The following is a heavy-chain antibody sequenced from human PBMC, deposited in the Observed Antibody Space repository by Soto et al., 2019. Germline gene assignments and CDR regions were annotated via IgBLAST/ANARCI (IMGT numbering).Heavy chain of an antibody. J-gene: IGHJ6*02. D-gene: IGHD5-18*01. CDR2: MNPNSGNT. V-gene: IGHV1-8*01. CDR1: GYTFTSYD. Sequence: ASVKVSCKASGYTFTSYDINWVRQATGQGLEWMGWMNPNSGNTGYAQKFQGRVTMTRNTSISTAYMELSSLRSEDTAVYYYARVYSYGLTYYYYYGMDVWGQGTTVTVSS. CDR3: ARVYSYGLTYYYYYGMDV.